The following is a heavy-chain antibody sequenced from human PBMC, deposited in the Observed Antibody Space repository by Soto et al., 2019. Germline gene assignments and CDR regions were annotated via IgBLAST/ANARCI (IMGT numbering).Heavy chain of an antibody. Sequence: QVQLVQSGAEVKKPGCSVKVSCKASGGTFSSYAISWVRQAPGQGLEWMGGIIPIFGTANYAQKFQGRVTITADESTSTAYMELSSLRSEDTAVYYCARDRAGSPYYYYGMDVWGQGTTVTVSS. J-gene: IGHJ6*02. V-gene: IGHV1-69*01. CDR3: ARDRAGSPYYYYGMDV. D-gene: IGHD2-15*01. CDR2: IIPIFGTA. CDR1: GGTFSSYA.